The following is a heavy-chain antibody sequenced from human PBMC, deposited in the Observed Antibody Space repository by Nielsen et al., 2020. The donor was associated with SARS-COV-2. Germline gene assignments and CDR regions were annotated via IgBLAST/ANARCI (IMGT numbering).Heavy chain of an antibody. Sequence: ASVKVSCKVSGYTLTELSMHWVRQAPGKGLEWMGGFDPEDGETIYAQKFQGRVTMTEDTSTDTAYMELSSLRSEDTAVYYCATDYSGSYPGAYYYYGMDVWDQGTTVTVSS. CDR3: ATDYSGSYPGAYYYYGMDV. CDR2: FDPEDGET. D-gene: IGHD1-26*01. V-gene: IGHV1-24*01. CDR1: GYTLTELS. J-gene: IGHJ6*02.